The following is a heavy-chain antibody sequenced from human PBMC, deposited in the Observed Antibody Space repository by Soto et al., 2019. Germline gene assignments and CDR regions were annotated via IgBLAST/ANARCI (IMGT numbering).Heavy chain of an antibody. Sequence: EVQLLESGGGLVQPGGSLRLSCGASGFTFNSYAVSWVRQAPGKGLQWVSTISGSGSGTYYADSVKGRFIISRDNSKNTLYLQMNSRRAEDTAVYFCAKDIGDIVVIPPSISAYYALHVWGQGTTVTVSS. D-gene: IGHD2-15*01. V-gene: IGHV3-23*01. CDR2: ISGSGSGT. CDR3: AKDIGDIVVIPPSISAYYALHV. CDR1: GFTFNSYA. J-gene: IGHJ6*02.